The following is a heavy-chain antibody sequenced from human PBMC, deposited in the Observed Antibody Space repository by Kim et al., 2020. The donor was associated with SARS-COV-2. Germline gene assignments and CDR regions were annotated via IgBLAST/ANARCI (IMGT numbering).Heavy chain of an antibody. D-gene: IGHD3-10*01. J-gene: IGHJ3*02. Sequence: PSLKSRVTISVDTSKNQFSLKLSSVTAADTAVYYCAREGDRRFGEGAFDIWGQGTMVTVSS. V-gene: IGHV4-31*02. CDR3: AREGDRRFGEGAFDI.